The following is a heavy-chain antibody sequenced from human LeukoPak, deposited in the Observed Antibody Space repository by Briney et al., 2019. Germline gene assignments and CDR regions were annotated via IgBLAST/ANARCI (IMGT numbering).Heavy chain of an antibody. CDR3: AKDKRYPRTYIVAAIPAFDI. V-gene: IGHV3-30*02. Sequence: GGSLRLSCAASGFIFSSYGMHWVRQAPGKGLEWVAFIRYDGSSKYYADSVKGRFTISRDNSKNTLYLQMNSLRAEDTAVYYCAKDKRYPRTYIVAAIPAFDIWGQGTMVTVSS. CDR2: IRYDGSSK. J-gene: IGHJ3*02. D-gene: IGHD2-15*01. CDR1: GFIFSSYG.